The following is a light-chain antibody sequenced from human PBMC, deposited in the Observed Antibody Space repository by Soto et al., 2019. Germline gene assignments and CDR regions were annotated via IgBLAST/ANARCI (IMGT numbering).Light chain of an antibody. CDR2: EGS. V-gene: IGLV2-23*01. CDR1: SSDVGNYDL. J-gene: IGLJ3*02. Sequence: QSVLTQPASVSGSPGQSITISCTGSSSDVGNYDLVSWYQQHPGKVPKLMIYEGSKRPSGVSHRFSASKSGNTASLTISGLQAEDEADYYCCSYAGRSTWVFGGGTKLTVL. CDR3: CSYAGRSTWV.